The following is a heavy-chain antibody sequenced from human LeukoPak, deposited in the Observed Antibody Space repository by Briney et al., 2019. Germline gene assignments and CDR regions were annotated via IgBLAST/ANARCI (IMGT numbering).Heavy chain of an antibody. D-gene: IGHD3-10*01. V-gene: IGHV1-8*03. CDR2: MNPNSGNT. CDR3: ARARFVGSGSYYNRVGYMDV. J-gene: IGHJ6*03. CDR1: GYTFTIYD. Sequence: GASVKVSFKASGYTFTIYDINWVRQATGQGLEWMGWMNPNSGNTGYAQKFQGRVTITRNTTISTACMELSSLRSEDTAVYYCARARFVGSGSYYNRVGYMDVWGKGTTVTVSS.